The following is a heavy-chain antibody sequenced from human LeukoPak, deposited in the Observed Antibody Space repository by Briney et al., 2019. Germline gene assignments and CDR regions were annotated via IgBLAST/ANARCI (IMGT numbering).Heavy chain of an antibody. V-gene: IGHV3-9*01. Sequence: GGSLRLSCAASGFNFDDYAMHWVRQAPGKGLEWVSGISWNSGNIAYADSVKGRFTISRDSAKTSLYLQINNLRAEDTALYYCAKAHDYGDYAGFDYWGQGTLVSVSS. D-gene: IGHD4-17*01. CDR3: AKAHDYGDYAGFDY. CDR2: ISWNSGNI. J-gene: IGHJ4*02. CDR1: GFNFDDYA.